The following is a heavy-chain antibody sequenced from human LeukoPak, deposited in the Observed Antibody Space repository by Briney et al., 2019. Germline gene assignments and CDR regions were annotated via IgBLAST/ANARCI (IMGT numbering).Heavy chain of an antibody. J-gene: IGHJ4*02. CDR2: MNGDGSTR. V-gene: IGHV3-74*03. CDR3: VREVYIPGSYYFDY. CDR1: GFSFDTYW. D-gene: IGHD3-10*01. Sequence: GGSLRLSCAASGFSFDTYWMHWVRQAPGKRLAWVSHMNGDGSTRMYADSVEGRFTISRDNAKSTLYLQMHSLRVEDTAIYYCVREVYIPGSYYFDYWGQGTLVTVSS.